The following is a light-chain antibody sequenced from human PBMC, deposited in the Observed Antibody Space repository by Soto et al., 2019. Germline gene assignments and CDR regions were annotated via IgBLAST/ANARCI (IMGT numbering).Light chain of an antibody. CDR3: QHYGDSRYT. J-gene: IGKJ2*01. V-gene: IGKV3-20*01. CDR2: TIS. Sequence: EMVLTQSPGTLSLSPGERATLSCSASQTVITKYLAWYQQKRGQAPRLLIYTISTRAAGVPDRFSGSGYGTDFTLTINRLEPEDFAVYYCQHYGDSRYTFGQGTKLEIK. CDR1: QTVITKY.